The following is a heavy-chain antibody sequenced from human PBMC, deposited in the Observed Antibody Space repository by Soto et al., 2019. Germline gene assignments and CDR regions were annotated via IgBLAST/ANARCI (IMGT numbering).Heavy chain of an antibody. CDR3: ASLGVVATMVDY. Sequence: VQLVESGGGLVQPGGSLRLSCAASGFTFSSYWMHWVRQAPGKGLVWVSRINSDGSSTSYADSVKGRFTISRDNAKNTLYLQMNSLRAEDTAVYYCASLGVVATMVDYWGQGTLVTVSS. J-gene: IGHJ4*02. D-gene: IGHD5-12*01. CDR1: GFTFSSYW. V-gene: IGHV3-74*01. CDR2: INSDGSST.